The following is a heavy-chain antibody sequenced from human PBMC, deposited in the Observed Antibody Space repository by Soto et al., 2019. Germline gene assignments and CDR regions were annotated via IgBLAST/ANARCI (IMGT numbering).Heavy chain of an antibody. CDR1: GYTFTTFW. V-gene: IGHV5-10-1*01. J-gene: IGHJ5*02. Sequence: GESLKISCTGFGYTFTTFWISWVRQMPGKGLEWMGRIDPGDTYATYSPAFQGHVTISADKATSTAYLQWSSLKASDTAMYFCARIYCTTTTCDSWFDPWGQGTLVTVS. CDR3: ARIYCTTTTCDSWFDP. CDR2: IDPGDTYA. D-gene: IGHD2-2*01.